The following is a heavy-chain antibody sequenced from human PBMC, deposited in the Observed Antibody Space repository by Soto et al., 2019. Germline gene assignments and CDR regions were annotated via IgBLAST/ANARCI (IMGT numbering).Heavy chain of an antibody. J-gene: IGHJ6*02. Sequence: QVRMVQSGAEVKKPGSSVKVSCESSGGTFSSYTFSWVRQAPGHGLEWVGGLITRPRTANYAQKFQSRVTITPDESTNTVYMELSSLTSDYTAVYYCARDCGSTSCFDMDVWGQGNTVTVYS. CDR1: GGTFSSYT. D-gene: IGHD2-2*01. CDR2: LITRPRTA. V-gene: IGHV1-69*16. CDR3: ARDCGSTSCFDMDV.